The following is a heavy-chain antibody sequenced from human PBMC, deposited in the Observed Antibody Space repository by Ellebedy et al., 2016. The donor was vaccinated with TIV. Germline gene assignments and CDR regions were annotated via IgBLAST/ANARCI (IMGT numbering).Heavy chain of an antibody. Sequence: PGGSLRLSCATSGFTFSNYGMLWVPQAPGKGLEWVALIWSDGSNKYYADSVKGRFTISRDNSKNTVYVQMNSLRAEDTAVYFCARLGSGWAIDYWGQGTLVTVSS. J-gene: IGHJ4*02. D-gene: IGHD6-19*01. CDR3: ARLGSGWAIDY. CDR1: GFTFSNYG. V-gene: IGHV3-33*01. CDR2: IWSDGSNK.